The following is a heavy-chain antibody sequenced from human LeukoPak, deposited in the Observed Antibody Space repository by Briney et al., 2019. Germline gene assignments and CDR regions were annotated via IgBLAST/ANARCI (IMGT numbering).Heavy chain of an antibody. D-gene: IGHD3-3*01. Sequence: SETLSLTCTVSGDSISSYYWSWIRQPAGRGLEWIGRIYTSGSTNYNPSLKSRVTMSVDTSKNLFSLKVNSVTAADTAVYFCARVASGYYAYYFDYRGEGTLVTVSS. V-gene: IGHV4-4*07. CDR1: GDSISSYY. J-gene: IGHJ4*02. CDR3: ARVASGYYAYYFDY. CDR2: IYTSGST.